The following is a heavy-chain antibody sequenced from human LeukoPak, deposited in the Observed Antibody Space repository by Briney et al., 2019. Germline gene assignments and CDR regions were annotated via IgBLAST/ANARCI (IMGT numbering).Heavy chain of an antibody. V-gene: IGHV4-59*01. CDR1: GGFISSYY. Sequence: SETLSLTCTVSGGFISSYYWSWIRQPPGKGLEWIGYIYYSESTNYNPSLKSRVTISVDTSKNQFSLKLSSVTAAETAVYYCASSTKGGYDSGWFDPWGQGTLVTVSS. CDR2: IYYSEST. D-gene: IGHD5-12*01. J-gene: IGHJ5*02. CDR3: ASSTKGGYDSGWFDP.